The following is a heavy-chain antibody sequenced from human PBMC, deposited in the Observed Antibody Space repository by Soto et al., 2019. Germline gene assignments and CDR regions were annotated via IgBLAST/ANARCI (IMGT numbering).Heavy chain of an antibody. CDR2: ISYDGSNK. CDR1: GFTFSSYA. J-gene: IGHJ6*02. Sequence: QVQLVESGGGVVQPGRSLRLSCAASGFTFSSYAMHWVRQAPGKGLEWVAVISYDGSNKYYADSVKGRFTISRDNSKNPLYLPMNRLRAAHTPFYFFALAFFGLYTVGIAVWSPVTTFTFSS. D-gene: IGHD6-19*01. CDR3: ALAFFGLYTVGIAV. V-gene: IGHV3-30-3*01.